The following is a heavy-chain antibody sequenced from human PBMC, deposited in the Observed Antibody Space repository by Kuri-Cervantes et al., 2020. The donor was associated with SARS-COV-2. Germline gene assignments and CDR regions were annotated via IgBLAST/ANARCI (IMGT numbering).Heavy chain of an antibody. V-gene: IGHV4-61*02. CDR1: GGSISSGSYY. J-gene: IGHJ4*02. CDR2: IYSSGNT. D-gene: IGHD2-2*01. CDR3: ARDGYCSSSSCSSSHFDS. Sequence: SETLSLTCTVSGGSISSGSYYWSWIRQPAGKGLEWIGRIYSSGNTNYNPSLKSRATISVDTSKNQFSLKQRSVTAADTAVYYCARDGYCSSSSCSSSHFDSWGQGTPVTVSS.